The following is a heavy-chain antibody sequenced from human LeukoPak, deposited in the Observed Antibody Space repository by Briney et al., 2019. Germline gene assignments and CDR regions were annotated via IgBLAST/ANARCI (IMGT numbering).Heavy chain of an antibody. V-gene: IGHV4-38-2*02. CDR1: GYSISSGYS. CDR2: IYYSGST. Sequence: SSETLSLTCAVSGYSISSGYSWGWIRQPPGKGLEWIASIYYSGSTNYNPSLKSRVSISADTSKNHISLRLSSVTAADTAVYYCAREYSYGYIYYGMDVWGQGTTVTVSS. J-gene: IGHJ6*02. CDR3: AREYSYGYIYYGMDV. D-gene: IGHD5-18*01.